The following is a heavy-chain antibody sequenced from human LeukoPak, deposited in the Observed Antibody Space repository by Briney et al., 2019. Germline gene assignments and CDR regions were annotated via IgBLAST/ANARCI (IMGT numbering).Heavy chain of an antibody. CDR2: IYKSGSA. V-gene: IGHV4-61*02. CDR3: AIGPPFALGVLDV. D-gene: IGHD3-16*01. J-gene: IGHJ6*04. CDR1: GGSISSGSYC. Sequence: SQTLSLTCTVSGGSISSGSYCCSCLRQPAGKGLGWLGLIYKSGSANSTPSLKSRVTVSVNTSKNQFFLKLSSVTAADTAVYYGAIGPPFALGVLDVWGKGTTVTISS.